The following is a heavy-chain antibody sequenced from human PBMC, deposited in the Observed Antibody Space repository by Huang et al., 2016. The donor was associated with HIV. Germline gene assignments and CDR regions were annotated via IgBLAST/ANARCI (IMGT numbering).Heavy chain of an antibody. CDR2: INYSGST. V-gene: IGHV4-59*11. Sequence: QVQLQESGPGLVKPSETLSLTSTVSGGSISTHYWSWIRQPPGKGLEWIGSINYSGSTNYSPSLKSRVTRLLDTSKNQFSLRVNSVTAADTAMYYCARDHHDFWRGYRRMYFFDHWGQGTLVTVSS. D-gene: IGHD3-3*01. CDR3: ARDHHDFWRGYRRMYFFDH. J-gene: IGHJ4*02. CDR1: GGSISTHY.